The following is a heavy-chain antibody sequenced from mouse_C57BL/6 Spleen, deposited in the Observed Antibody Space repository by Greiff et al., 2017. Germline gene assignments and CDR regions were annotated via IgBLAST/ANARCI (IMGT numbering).Heavy chain of an antibody. V-gene: IGHV5-9-1*02. CDR1: GFTFSSYA. J-gene: IGHJ3*01. CDR2: ISSGGDYI. CDR3: TRVDDYDGFAY. Sequence: EVKLMESGEGLVKPGGSLKLSCAASGFTFSSYAMSWVRQTPEKRLEWVAYISSGGDYIYYADTVKGRFTIPRDNARNTLYLQMSSLKSEDTAMYYCTRVDDYDGFAYWGQGTLVTVSA. D-gene: IGHD2-4*01.